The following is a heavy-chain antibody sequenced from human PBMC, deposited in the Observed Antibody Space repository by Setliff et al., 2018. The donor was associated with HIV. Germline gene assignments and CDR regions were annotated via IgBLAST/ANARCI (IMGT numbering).Heavy chain of an antibody. V-gene: IGHV4-39*01. CDR3: ARLGRPYSGQGWFDP. Sequence: SETLSLTCSVSGDSIFTSTYYWGWIRQPPGKRLEWVGSIYYSGNTYYNPSLKSRVTISVGTSKNQFFLNLSSVTATDSAVYYCARLGRPYSGQGWFDPWGQGTLVTVSS. CDR2: IYYSGNT. J-gene: IGHJ5*02. D-gene: IGHD5-12*01. CDR1: GDSIFTSTYY.